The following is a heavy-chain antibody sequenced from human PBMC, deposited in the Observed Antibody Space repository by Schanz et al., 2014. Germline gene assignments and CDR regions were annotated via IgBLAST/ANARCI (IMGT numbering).Heavy chain of an antibody. V-gene: IGHV3-23*04. J-gene: IGHJ4*01. CDR2: ISHSGGSK. CDR3: AREQIMAAAGLVDY. D-gene: IGHD6-13*01. CDR1: GFTFNSYA. Sequence: VQLVESGGGVVQPGGSLRLSCAASGFTFNSYAMTWVRQAPGKGLEWVSSISHSGGSKYYADSVKGRFTISRDNSKNTLYLQMNSLRAEDTAVYYCAREQIMAAAGLVDYWGHGTLVTVSS.